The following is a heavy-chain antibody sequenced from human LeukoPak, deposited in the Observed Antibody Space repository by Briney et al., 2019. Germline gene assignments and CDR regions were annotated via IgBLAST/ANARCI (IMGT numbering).Heavy chain of an antibody. Sequence: SETLSLTCTVSGGSISSGGYYWSWIRQPPGKGLEWIGYIYHSGSTYYNPSLKSRVTISVDRSKNQFSLKLSSVTAADTAVYYCATPEGIAAAGTPFDYWGQGTLVTVSS. CDR3: ATPEGIAAAGTPFDY. CDR2: IYHSGST. D-gene: IGHD6-13*01. J-gene: IGHJ4*02. V-gene: IGHV4-30-2*01. CDR1: GGSISSGGYY.